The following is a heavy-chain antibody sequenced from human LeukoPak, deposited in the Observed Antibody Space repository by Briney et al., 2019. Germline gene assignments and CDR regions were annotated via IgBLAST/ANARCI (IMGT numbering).Heavy chain of an antibody. Sequence: NPSETLSLTCAVYGGSFSGYYWSWIRQPPGKGLEWIGYIYYSGSTNYNPSLKSRVTISVDTSKNQFSLKLSSVTAADTAVYYCARHVGGTTYDYWGQGTLVTVSS. CDR3: ARHVGGTTYDY. V-gene: IGHV4-59*08. CDR2: IYYSGST. D-gene: IGHD1-1*01. CDR1: GGSFSGYY. J-gene: IGHJ4*02.